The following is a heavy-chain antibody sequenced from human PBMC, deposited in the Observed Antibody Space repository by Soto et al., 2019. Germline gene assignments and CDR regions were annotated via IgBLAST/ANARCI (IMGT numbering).Heavy chain of an antibody. CDR1: GYTYTSYG. V-gene: IGHV1-18*01. J-gene: IGHJ5*02. CDR2: ISAYNGNT. D-gene: IGHD4-17*01. Sequence: ASVKVSCTASGYTYTSYGISWVRQAPGQGLEWMGWISAYNGNTNYAQKLQGRVTMTTDTSTSTAYMELRSLRSDDTAVYYCARLRGDYSDVWFDPWGQGTLVTVSS. CDR3: ARLRGDYSDVWFDP.